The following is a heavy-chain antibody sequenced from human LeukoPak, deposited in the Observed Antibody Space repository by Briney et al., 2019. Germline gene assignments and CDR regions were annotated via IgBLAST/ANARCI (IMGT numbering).Heavy chain of an antibody. V-gene: IGHV3-7*03. J-gene: IGHJ6*02. CDR2: VNRDGSET. CDR1: GFALSSHW. CDR3: ARNNGMDV. Sequence: GGSLRLSCAASGFALSSHWMTWVRQVPGRGPEWVANVNRDGSETYYLDSVKGRFTISKDNAENSLYLQMDSLRAEDTALYHCARNNGMDVWGQGTTVIVSS.